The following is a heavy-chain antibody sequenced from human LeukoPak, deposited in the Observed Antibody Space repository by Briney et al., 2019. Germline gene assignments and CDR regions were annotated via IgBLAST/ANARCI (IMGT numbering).Heavy chain of an antibody. CDR1: GYTFTGYY. CDR2: INPNSGGT. Sequence: GASVKVSCKASGYTFTGYYMHWVRQAPGQGLEWMGWINPNSGGTNYAQKFQGRGTMTRDTSISTAYMELSRLRSDDTAVYYCARHIVVVPAAISGPFDPWGQGTLVTVSS. V-gene: IGHV1-2*02. J-gene: IGHJ5*02. CDR3: ARHIVVVPAAISGPFDP. D-gene: IGHD2-2*02.